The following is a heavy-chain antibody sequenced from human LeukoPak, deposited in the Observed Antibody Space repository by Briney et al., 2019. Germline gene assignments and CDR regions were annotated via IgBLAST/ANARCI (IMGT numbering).Heavy chain of an antibody. D-gene: IGHD3-16*02. CDR1: GASISSSTYY. Sequence: SETLSLTCTVSGASISSSTYYWGWIRQPPGKGLVWIGSASYSGNTYYNPSLKSRVTILVDTSKNQFSLEMTSVTAADTAVYYCARRRNYVWGSYRPTHFDYWGQGTLVTVSS. J-gene: IGHJ4*02. CDR2: ASYSGNT. V-gene: IGHV4-39*07. CDR3: ARRRNYVWGSYRPTHFDY.